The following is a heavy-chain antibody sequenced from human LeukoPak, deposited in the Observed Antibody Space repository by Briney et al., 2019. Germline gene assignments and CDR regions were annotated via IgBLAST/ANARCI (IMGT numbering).Heavy chain of an antibody. V-gene: IGHV3-30*18. J-gene: IGHJ4*02. CDR1: GFTFSSYG. CDR3: AKDQSAVAGHSFDY. D-gene: IGHD6-19*01. Sequence: LTGGSLRLSCAASGFTFSSYGMHWVRQAPGKGLEWVAVISYDGSNKYYADSVKGRFTISRDNSKNTLYLQMNSLRAEDTAVYYCAKDQSAVAGHSFDYWGQGTLVTVSS. CDR2: ISYDGSNK.